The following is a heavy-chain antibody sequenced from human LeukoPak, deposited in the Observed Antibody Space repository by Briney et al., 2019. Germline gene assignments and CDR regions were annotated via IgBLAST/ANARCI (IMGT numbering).Heavy chain of an antibody. Sequence: GESLKISCKCSGYSFTSYWIGWLRQMPGKVLEWMGIIYPGDSATRYSPSFQGQVTISADKFISTAYLQWSRLKASDTAMYYCARNGYQSSGWPVGGGYWGQGTMVTVSS. CDR2: IYPGDSAT. V-gene: IGHV5-51*01. CDR3: ARNGYQSSGWPVGGGY. J-gene: IGHJ4*02. D-gene: IGHD6-19*01. CDR1: GYSFTSYW.